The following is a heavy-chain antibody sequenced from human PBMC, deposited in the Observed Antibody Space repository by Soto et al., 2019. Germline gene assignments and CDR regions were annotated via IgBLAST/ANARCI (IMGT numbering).Heavy chain of an antibody. CDR1: GGSISSGGYY. CDR3: ARGSVSGDYGDFWFDP. V-gene: IGHV4-31*03. Sequence: QVQLEESGPGLVKPSQTLSLTCTVSGGSISSGGYYWSWIRQHPGKGLEWIGYIYYSGSTYYNPSLKSRVTISVDTSKNQFSLKLSSVTAADTAVYYCARGSVSGDYGDFWFDPWGQGTLVTVSS. CDR2: IYYSGST. D-gene: IGHD4-17*01. J-gene: IGHJ5*02.